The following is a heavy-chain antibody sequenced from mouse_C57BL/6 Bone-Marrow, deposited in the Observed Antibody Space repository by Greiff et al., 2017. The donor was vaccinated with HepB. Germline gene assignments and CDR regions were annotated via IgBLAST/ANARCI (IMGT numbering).Heavy chain of an antibody. J-gene: IGHJ4*01. D-gene: IGHD1-1*01. CDR2: IYPRSGNT. Sequence: VQRVESGAELARPGASVKLSCKASGYTFTSYGISWVKQRTGQGLEWIGEIYPRSGNTYYNEKFKGKATLTADKSSSTAYMELRSLTSEDSAVYFCARAVRRSLNYYAMDYWGQGTSVTVSS. V-gene: IGHV1-81*01. CDR3: ARAVRRSLNYYAMDY. CDR1: GYTFTSYG.